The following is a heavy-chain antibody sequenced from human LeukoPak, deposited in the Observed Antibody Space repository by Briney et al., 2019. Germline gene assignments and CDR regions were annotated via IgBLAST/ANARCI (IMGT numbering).Heavy chain of an antibody. D-gene: IGHD4-17*01. V-gene: IGHV4-34*01. CDR1: GGSFSGYY. CDR3: ARVEGTVTVDY. CDR2: INHSGST. J-gene: IGHJ4*02. Sequence: SETLSLTCAVYGGSFSGYYWSWIRQPPGKGLEWIGEINHSGSTNYNPSLKSRVTISVDTSKSQFSLKLSSVTAADTAVYYCARVEGTVTVDYWGQGTLVTVSS.